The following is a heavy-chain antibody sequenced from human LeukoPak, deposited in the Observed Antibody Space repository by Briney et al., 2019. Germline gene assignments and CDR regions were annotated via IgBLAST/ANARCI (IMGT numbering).Heavy chain of an antibody. CDR2: ISWYSGSI. CDR1: GFTFDDYA. CDR3: ARRAGAYSHPYDY. D-gene: IGHD4/OR15-4a*01. V-gene: IGHV3-9*01. Sequence: SLRLSCAASGFTFDDYAMHWVRQAPGKGLEWVSGISWYSGSIGYEDSVKGRFTITRDNYKTTLYLQMTSLRAEDTAVYYCARRAGAYSHPYDYWGQGTLVTVSS. J-gene: IGHJ4*02.